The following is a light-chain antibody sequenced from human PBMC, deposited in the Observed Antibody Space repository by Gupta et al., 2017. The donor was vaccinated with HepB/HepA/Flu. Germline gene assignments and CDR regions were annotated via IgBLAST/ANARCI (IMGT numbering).Light chain of an antibody. V-gene: IGKV3-15*01. CDR1: QSVSSN. Sequence: EIVMTQSPATLSVSPGERATLSCRASQSVSSNLAWYQQKPGQAPRLLIYGASTRATGIPARFSGSGSGTEFTLTISSLQSEDFAVYYCQQYENGPWTFGQGTKLEIK. CDR3: QQYENGPWT. CDR2: GAS. J-gene: IGKJ1*01.